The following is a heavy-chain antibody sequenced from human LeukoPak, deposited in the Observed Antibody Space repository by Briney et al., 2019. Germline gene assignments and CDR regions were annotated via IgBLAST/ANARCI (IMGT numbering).Heavy chain of an antibody. D-gene: IGHD2-15*01. Sequence: PGGSLRLSCAASGFTFSSYGMHWVRQAPGKGLEWVAVISYDGSNKYYADSVKGRFTISRDNSKNTLYLQMNSLRAEDTAVYYCAGSSTSCRSGGSCNDYWGQGTLVTVSP. CDR3: AGSSTSCRSGGSCNDY. V-gene: IGHV3-30*03. CDR2: ISYDGSNK. CDR1: GFTFSSYG. J-gene: IGHJ4*02.